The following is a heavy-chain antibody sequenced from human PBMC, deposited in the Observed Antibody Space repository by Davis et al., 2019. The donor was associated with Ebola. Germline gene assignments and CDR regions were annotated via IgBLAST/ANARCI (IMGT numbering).Heavy chain of an antibody. V-gene: IGHV3-73*01. CDR3: TNAVTTTDY. Sequence: PGGSLRLSCAASGFTFSSYAMSWVRQAPGKGLEWVGRVRSKANSYATAYAASVKGRFTISRDDSKNTAYLQMNSLKTEDTAVYYCTNAVTTTDYWGQGTLVTVSS. CDR1: GFTFSSYA. CDR2: VRSKANSYAT. D-gene: IGHD4-17*01. J-gene: IGHJ4*02.